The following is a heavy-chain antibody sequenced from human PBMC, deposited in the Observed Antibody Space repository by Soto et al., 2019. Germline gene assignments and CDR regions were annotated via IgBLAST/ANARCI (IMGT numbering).Heavy chain of an antibody. J-gene: IGHJ4*02. CDR2: IYYSGST. CDR3: ARADFWATTFDY. Sequence: SETLSLTCTVSGGSISSGDYYWSWIRQPPGKGLEWIGYIYYSGSTYYNPSLKSRVTISVDTSKNQFSLKLSSVTAADTAVYYCARADFWATTFDYWGQGTLVTVSS. V-gene: IGHV4-30-4*01. CDR1: GGSISSGDYY. D-gene: IGHD3-3*01.